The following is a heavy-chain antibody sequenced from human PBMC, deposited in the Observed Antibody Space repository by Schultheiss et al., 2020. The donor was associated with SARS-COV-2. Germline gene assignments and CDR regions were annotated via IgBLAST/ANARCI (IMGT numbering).Heavy chain of an antibody. D-gene: IGHD1-26*01. CDR3: AKEGRIVGAVTGPLEN. V-gene: IGHV3-23*01. J-gene: IGHJ4*02. CDR2: ISGSGADT. Sequence: GGSLRLSCAASGFTFSTYAMSWVRQGPGKGLEWVSAISGSGADTHYADSVKGRFTISRDNSKDTLFLQMNSLRADDSAVYYCAKEGRIVGAVTGPLENWGQGSLVTVSS. CDR1: GFTFSTYA.